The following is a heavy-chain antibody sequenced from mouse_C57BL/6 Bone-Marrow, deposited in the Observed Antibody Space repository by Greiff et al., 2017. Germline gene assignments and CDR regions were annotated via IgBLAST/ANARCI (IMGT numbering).Heavy chain of an antibody. CDR2: ISSGSSTI. Sequence: DVQLVESGGGLVKPGGSLKLSCAASGFTFSDYGMHWVRQAPEKGLEWVAYISSGSSTIYYADTVKGRFTISRDNAKNTLFLQMTRLRSEDTAMYYCASAYAMDYWGQGTSVTVSS. J-gene: IGHJ4*01. CDR1: GFTFSDYG. CDR3: ASAYAMDY. V-gene: IGHV5-17*01.